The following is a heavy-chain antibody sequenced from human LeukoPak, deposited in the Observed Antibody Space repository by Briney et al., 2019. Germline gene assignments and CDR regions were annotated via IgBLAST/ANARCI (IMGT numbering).Heavy chain of an antibody. CDR3: ARGIPTLDH. CDR1: GFTFSNYG. D-gene: IGHD2-2*03. CDR2: ISESGGDA. J-gene: IGHJ4*02. Sequence: GGSLRLSCATSGFTFSNYGMNWVRQAPGKGLEWVSLISESGGDAYYADSVKGRSIISRDNSKNTLYLQMNSLRADDTAIYYCARGIPTLDHWGQGTLVTVSS. V-gene: IGHV3-23*01.